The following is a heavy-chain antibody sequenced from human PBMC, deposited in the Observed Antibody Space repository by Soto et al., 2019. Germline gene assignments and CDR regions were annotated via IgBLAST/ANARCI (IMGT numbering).Heavy chain of an antibody. D-gene: IGHD3-3*01. CDR2: ISYDGSNK. CDR1: GFTFSSYA. CDR3: AREQGNTIFGVVIIPAYYGMDV. Sequence: GGSLRLSCAASGFTFSSYAMHWVRQAPGKGLEWVAVISYDGSNKYYADSVKGRFTISRDNSKNTLYLQMNSLRAEDTAVYYCAREQGNTIFGVVIIPAYYGMDVWGQGTTVTVSS. J-gene: IGHJ6*02. V-gene: IGHV3-30-3*01.